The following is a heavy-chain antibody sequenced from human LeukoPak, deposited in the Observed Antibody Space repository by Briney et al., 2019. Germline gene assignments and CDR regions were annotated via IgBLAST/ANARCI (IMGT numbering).Heavy chain of an antibody. Sequence: PSGTLSLTCAVSGVYMRRSNWGSRDRQPPGEGLGGIGEIYHSGGTNYNPSLKTSVTISFVKSNTQFSLKLSSVTAADTAVYYCARVSVSVAGTGYDDYWGQGTLVTVSS. J-gene: IGHJ4*02. CDR2: IYHSGGT. V-gene: IGHV4-4*02. CDR3: ARVSVSVAGTGYDDY. CDR1: GVYMRRSNW. D-gene: IGHD6-19*01.